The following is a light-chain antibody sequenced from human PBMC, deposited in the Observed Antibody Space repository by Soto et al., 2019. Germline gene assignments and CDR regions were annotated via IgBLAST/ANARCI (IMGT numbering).Light chain of an antibody. J-gene: IGLJ3*02. CDR1: NVGSKV. CDR2: DDT. Sequence: SYELTQPPSVSVAPGQTATISCGGNNVGSKVVHWYQQKPGQAPVLVVYDDTYRPSGIPERFSGSNSGNTATLTISSVEAGDEADYYCQVWHIGSYRVFGGGTKVTVL. CDR3: QVWHIGSYRV. V-gene: IGLV3-21*02.